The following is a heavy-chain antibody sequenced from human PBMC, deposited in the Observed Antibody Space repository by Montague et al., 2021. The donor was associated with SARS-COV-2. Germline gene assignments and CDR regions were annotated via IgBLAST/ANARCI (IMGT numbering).Heavy chain of an antibody. V-gene: IGHV3-48*03. CDR2: ITSSGSTI. D-gene: IGHD3-9*01. CDR1: GFTFSSYE. Sequence: SLSLSWSAPGFTFSSYEMNWVRQAPGKGLEWISYITSSGSTIYYADSVKGRFTISRDNAKNSLFLQMNSLRAEDTAVYYCARDLRDYDILTGYLWGQGTLVTVSS. CDR3: ARDLRDYDILTGYL. J-gene: IGHJ4*02.